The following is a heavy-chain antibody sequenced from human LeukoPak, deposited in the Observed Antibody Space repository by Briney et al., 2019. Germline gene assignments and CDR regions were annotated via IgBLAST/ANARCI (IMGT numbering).Heavy chain of an antibody. CDR3: AKDDSSSSYFDY. D-gene: IGHD6-6*01. Sequence: GGSLRLSCAASGLTFDDYAMHWVRQAPGKGLEWVSGISWNSGSIGYADSVKGRFTISRDNAKNSLYLQMNSLRAEDTALYYCAKDDSSSSYFDYWGQGTLVTVSS. J-gene: IGHJ4*02. V-gene: IGHV3-9*01. CDR2: ISWNSGSI. CDR1: GLTFDDYA.